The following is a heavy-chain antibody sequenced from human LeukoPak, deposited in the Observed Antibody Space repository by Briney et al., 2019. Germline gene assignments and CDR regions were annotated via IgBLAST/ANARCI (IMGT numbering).Heavy chain of an antibody. CDR1: GGTFSSYA. Sequence: ASVKVSCKASGGTFSSYAISWVRQAPGQGLEWMGGIIPIFGTANYAQKFQGRVTITADEPTSTAYMELSSLRSEDTAMYYCATQGRVWFGESRVRTSNWFDPWGQGTLVTVSS. V-gene: IGHV1-69*13. D-gene: IGHD3-10*01. CDR2: IIPIFGTA. CDR3: ATQGRVWFGESRVRTSNWFDP. J-gene: IGHJ5*02.